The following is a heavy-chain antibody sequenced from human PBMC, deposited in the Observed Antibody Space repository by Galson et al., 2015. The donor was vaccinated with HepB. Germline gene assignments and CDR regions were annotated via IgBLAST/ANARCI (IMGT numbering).Heavy chain of an antibody. CDR3: ARGATYDYIWGSFDP. Sequence: SLRLSCAASGFTFSSYGMHWVRQAPGKGLEWVAVIWYDGSNKYYADSVKGRFTISRDNSKNTLYLQMNSLRAEDTAVYYCARGATYDYIWGSFDPWGQGTLVTVSS. D-gene: IGHD3-16*01. CDR2: IWYDGSNK. V-gene: IGHV3-33*01. CDR1: GFTFSSYG. J-gene: IGHJ5*02.